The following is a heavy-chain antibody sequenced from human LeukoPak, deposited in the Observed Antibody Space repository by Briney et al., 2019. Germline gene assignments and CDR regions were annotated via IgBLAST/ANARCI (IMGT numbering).Heavy chain of an antibody. J-gene: IGHJ6*02. CDR1: SYTFTSYG. D-gene: IGHD2-21*02. CDR3: ARVDCGGDCPYYYYGMDV. V-gene: IGHV1-18*01. CDR2: ISTYSGNT. Sequence: ASVKVSCKASSYTFTSYGISWVRQAPGQGLEWMGWISTYSGNTNYVQKLQGRVTMTTDTSTSTAYVEVRSLRSDDTAVYYCARVDCGGDCPYYYYGMDVWGQGTTVTVSS.